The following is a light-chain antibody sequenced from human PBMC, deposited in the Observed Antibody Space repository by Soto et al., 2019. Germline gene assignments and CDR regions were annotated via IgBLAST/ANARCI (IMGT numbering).Light chain of an antibody. CDR2: DVS. Sequence: QSVLTQPASVSGSPGQSITISCTGTSSDVGGYDYVSWYQQHSGKAPKLLIYDVSNRPSGVSTRFSGSKSGNTASLTISGLQAEDEGDYYCTSYTARRLYVFGSGTKVTVL. J-gene: IGLJ1*01. CDR1: SSDVGGYDY. CDR3: TSYTARRLYV. V-gene: IGLV2-14*03.